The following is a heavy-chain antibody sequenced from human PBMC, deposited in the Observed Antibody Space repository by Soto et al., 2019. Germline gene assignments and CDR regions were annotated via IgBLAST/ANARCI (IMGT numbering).Heavy chain of an antibody. CDR1: GFTFSNAW. Sequence: GGSLRLSCAASGFTFSNAWMNWVRQAPGKGLEWVGRIKSKTDGGTTDYAAPVKGRFTISRDDSKNTLYLQMNSLKTEDTAVYYCTTDREHYYDSSGRTPVDYWGQGTLVTVSS. CDR2: IKSKTDGGTT. D-gene: IGHD3-22*01. V-gene: IGHV3-15*07. J-gene: IGHJ4*02. CDR3: TTDREHYYDSSGRTPVDY.